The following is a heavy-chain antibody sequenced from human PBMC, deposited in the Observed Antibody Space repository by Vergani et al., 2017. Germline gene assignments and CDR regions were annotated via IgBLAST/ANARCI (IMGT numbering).Heavy chain of an antibody. CDR1: GYTFTSYG. D-gene: IGHD6-13*01. CDR3: AGDLGTAAGDGFWFAP. CDR2: ISAYNGNT. J-gene: IGHJ5*02. Sequence: QVQLVQSGAEVKKPGASVKVSCKASGYTFTSYGISWVRQAPGQGLEWMGWISAYNGNTNYAQKLQGRVTMTTDTSASTAYMELRSLGSADTAVYYCAGDLGTAAGDGFWFAPGGQGTLVTVSS. V-gene: IGHV1-18*01.